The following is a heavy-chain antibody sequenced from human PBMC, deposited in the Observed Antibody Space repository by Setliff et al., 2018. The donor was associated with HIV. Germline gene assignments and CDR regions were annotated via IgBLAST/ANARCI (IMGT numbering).Heavy chain of an antibody. CDR3: ATSPAGEILGSRPFYFDY. D-gene: IGHD3-10*01. J-gene: IGHJ4*02. CDR2: IYYSGST. V-gene: IGHV4-31*03. CDR1: GDSINSGNYY. Sequence: SETLSLTCTVSGDSINSGNYYWSWIRQHPGKSLEWIGYIYYSGSTYYSPSLKSRVTISEDTSKNQFSLKMRSVTAADTAVYYCATSPAGEILGSRPFYFDYWGQGTLVTAPQ.